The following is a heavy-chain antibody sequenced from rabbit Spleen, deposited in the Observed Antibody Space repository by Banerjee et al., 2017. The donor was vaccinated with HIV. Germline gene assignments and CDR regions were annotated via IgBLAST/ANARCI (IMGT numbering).Heavy chain of an antibody. Sequence: QSLEESGGDLVKPGASLTLTCTASGFSFSSNYYMCWVRQAPGKGLEWIGCIAGGSSGSTYYASWAKGRFTISKTSSTTVTLQMTSLTAADTATYFCTRGSAAMTMVITGFYFNLWGPGTLVTVS. CDR1: GFSFSSNYY. D-gene: IGHD2-1*01. CDR2: IAGGSSGST. CDR3: TRGSAAMTMVITGFYFNL. J-gene: IGHJ4*01. V-gene: IGHV1S40*01.